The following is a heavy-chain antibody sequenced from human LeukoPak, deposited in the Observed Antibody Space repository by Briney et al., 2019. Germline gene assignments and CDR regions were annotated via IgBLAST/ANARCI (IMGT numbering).Heavy chain of an antibody. CDR2: ISSSSSYI. J-gene: IGHJ4*02. CDR1: GFTFSSYS. Sequence: GGSLRLSCAASGFTFSSYSMNWVRQAPGKGLEWVSSISSSSSYIYYADSVKGRFTISRDNAKSSLYLQMNSLRAEDTAVYYCAKQEAFTIFGVVTDWGQGTLVTVSS. CDR3: AKQEAFTIFGVVTD. V-gene: IGHV3-21*01. D-gene: IGHD3-3*01.